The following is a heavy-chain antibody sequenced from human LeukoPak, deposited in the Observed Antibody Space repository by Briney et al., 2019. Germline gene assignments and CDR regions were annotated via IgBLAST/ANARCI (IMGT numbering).Heavy chain of an antibody. Sequence: SEXXSLTCTVSADSISRGSYYWPWIRQPAGKGLEWVGHIYTSGSTNYNPSLKSRVTISVDTSKNQFSLKLSSVTAADTAVYYCAREFSYWGQGTLVTISS. V-gene: IGHV4-61*09. CDR2: IYTSGST. CDR3: AREFSY. J-gene: IGHJ4*02. CDR1: ADSISRGSYY.